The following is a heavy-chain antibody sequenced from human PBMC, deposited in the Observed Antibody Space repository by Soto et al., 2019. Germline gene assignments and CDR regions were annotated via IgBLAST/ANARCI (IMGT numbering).Heavy chain of an antibody. J-gene: IGHJ5*02. CDR1: GGTFSSYT. CDR3: ASSPYSSSWYLGDNWFDP. V-gene: IGHV1-69*02. CDR2: IIPILGIA. D-gene: IGHD6-13*01. Sequence: SVKVSCKASGGTFSSYTISWVRQAPGQGLEWMGRIIPILGIANYAQKFQGRVTITADKSTSTAYMELSSLRSEDTAVYYCASSPYSSSWYLGDNWFDPWGQGTLVTVSS.